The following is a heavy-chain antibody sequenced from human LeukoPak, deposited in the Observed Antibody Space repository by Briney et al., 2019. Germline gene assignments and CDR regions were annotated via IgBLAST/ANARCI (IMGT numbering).Heavy chain of an antibody. D-gene: IGHD6-19*01. J-gene: IGHJ4*02. CDR1: GYSLSSVYS. Sequence: PPETLSLTCAVSGYSLSSVYSWGWTRQPPGKGREWIGSIYPSGSTHYNPSLKSRVTISIDTSNNHFSLKLSSVTAADTAVYYCARDFWKYSSGWSVDYWGQGILVTVSS. CDR3: ARDFWKYSSGWSVDY. V-gene: IGHV4-38-2*02. CDR2: IYPSGST.